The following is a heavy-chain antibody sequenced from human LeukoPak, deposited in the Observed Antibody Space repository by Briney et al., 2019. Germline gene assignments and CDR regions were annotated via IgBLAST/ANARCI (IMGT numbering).Heavy chain of an antibody. CDR1: GYTLTELS. Sequence: ASVKVSCKVSGYTLTELSMHWVRQAPGKGLEWMGGFDPEDGETIYAQKFQGRVTMTEDTSTDTAYVELSSLRSEDTAVYYCATSPLTAPEPRRHADNWFDPWGQGTLVTVSS. CDR2: FDPEDGET. V-gene: IGHV1-24*01. D-gene: IGHD1-14*01. J-gene: IGHJ5*02. CDR3: ATSPLTAPEPRRHADNWFDP.